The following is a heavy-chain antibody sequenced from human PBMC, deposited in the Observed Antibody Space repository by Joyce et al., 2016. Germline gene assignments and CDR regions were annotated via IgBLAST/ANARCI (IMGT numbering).Heavy chain of an antibody. CDR2: SSSSSITR. J-gene: IGHJ3*02. D-gene: IGHD4-17*01. Sequence: EVQLVESGGGLVQPGGSLRLSCAASGFTFSSYSMNWVRQAREKGLVWVYYSSSSSITRSDADSVKGRFTISRDNAKNSLYLQMNSLRAEDTAVYYCAKADDGDKIDAFDIWGQGTMVTVSS. CDR3: AKADDGDKIDAFDI. CDR1: GFTFSSYS. V-gene: IGHV3-48*01.